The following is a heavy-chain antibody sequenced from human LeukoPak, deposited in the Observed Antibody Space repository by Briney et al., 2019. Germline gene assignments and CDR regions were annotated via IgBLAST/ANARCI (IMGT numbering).Heavy chain of an antibody. V-gene: IGHV4-39*07. CDR2: INHSGST. J-gene: IGHJ6*02. CDR1: GGSISSGGYY. D-gene: IGHD2-15*01. Sequence: SETLSLTCTVSGGSISSGGYYWSWIRQPPGKGLEWIGEINHSGSTNYNPSLKSRVTISVDTSKNQFSLKLSSVTAADTAVYYCARRCPHYYYYYGMDVWGQGTTVTVSS. CDR3: ARRCPHYYYYYGMDV.